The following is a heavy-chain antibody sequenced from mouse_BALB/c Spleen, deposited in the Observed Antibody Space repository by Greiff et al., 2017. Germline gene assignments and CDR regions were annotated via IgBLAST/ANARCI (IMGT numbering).Heavy chain of an antibody. V-gene: IGHV5-6*01. J-gene: IGHJ4*01. CDR1: GFTFSSYG. CDR2: ISSGGSYT. D-gene: IGHD2-1*01. Sequence: VQLQQSGGDLVKPGGSLKLSCAASGFTFSSYGMSWVRQTPDKRLEWVATISSGGSYTYYPDSVKGRFTISRDNAKNTLYLQMSSLKSEDTAMYYCARHDGNSLDAMDYWGQGTSVTVSS. CDR3: ARHDGNSLDAMDY.